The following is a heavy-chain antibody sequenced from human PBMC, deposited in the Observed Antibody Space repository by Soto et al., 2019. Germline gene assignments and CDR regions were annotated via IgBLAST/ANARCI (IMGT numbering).Heavy chain of an antibody. V-gene: IGHV3-23*01. CDR1: GFSFSSLA. CDR2: ISGRGGDP. CDR3: AKEQTGVTLFDY. D-gene: IGHD1-1*01. J-gene: IGHJ4*02. Sequence: EVQLLESGGGFVQAGGSLRLSCAASGFSFSSLAMSWVRQAPGKGLEWVSYISGRGGDPLYAASVKGRFTISRDKSRNTLYLQVNSLRAEDKAVYYCAKEQTGVTLFDYWGQGTLVTFSS.